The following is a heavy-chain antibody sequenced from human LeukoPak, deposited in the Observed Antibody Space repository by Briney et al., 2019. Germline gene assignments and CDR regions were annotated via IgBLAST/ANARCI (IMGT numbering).Heavy chain of an antibody. Sequence: TGGSLRLSCAASGFTFSSYSMSWVRQAPGKGLEWVLAISGSGGSTYYADSVKGRFTISRDNSKNTLYLQMNSLRAEDTAVYYCAKAGSQVPATVPDWFDPWGQGTLVTVSS. D-gene: IGHD2-2*01. J-gene: IGHJ5*02. V-gene: IGHV3-23*01. CDR3: AKAGSQVPATVPDWFDP. CDR1: GFTFSSYS. CDR2: ISGSGGST.